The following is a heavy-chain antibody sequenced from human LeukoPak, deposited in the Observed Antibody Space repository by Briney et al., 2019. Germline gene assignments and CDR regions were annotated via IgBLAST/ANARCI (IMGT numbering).Heavy chain of an antibody. CDR1: GFIFSTYW. CDR2: INSDGSTT. Sequence: PGGSLRLSCAASGFIFSTYWMQWVRQAPGKGPVWLSRINSDGSTTNYADSVKGRFTISRDNAKNTLYLQMNSLRVDDTAVYYCATGSGSPFQHWGQGTLVTVSS. D-gene: IGHD1-26*01. CDR3: ATGSGSPFQH. V-gene: IGHV3-74*01. J-gene: IGHJ1*01.